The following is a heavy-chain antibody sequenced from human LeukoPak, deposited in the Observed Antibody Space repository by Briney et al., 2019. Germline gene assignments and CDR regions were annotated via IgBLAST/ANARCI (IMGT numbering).Heavy chain of an antibody. CDR2: ISPSSGGT. Sequence: ASVKVSCQASGYTFTDYYMHWVRQAPGHALEWMGWISPSSGGTNYAQKFQGRVTMTRDTSTGTAYMGLSRLRSDDTAMYYCARDVLTTFGYFSAADDFWGQGTLVTVSS. J-gene: IGHJ4*02. CDR1: GYTFTDYY. V-gene: IGHV1-2*02. CDR3: ARDVLTTFGYFSAADDF. D-gene: IGHD3-10*02.